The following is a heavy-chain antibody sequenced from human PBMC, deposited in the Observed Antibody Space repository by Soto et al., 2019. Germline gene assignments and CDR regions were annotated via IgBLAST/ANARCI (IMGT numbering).Heavy chain of an antibody. CDR3: ARGHKNYGRLNY. V-gene: IGHV1-3*01. CDR1: GYTFSTYA. D-gene: IGHD1-7*01. Sequence: SSVKVSCKASGYTFSTYALHWVRQAPGQRLEWMGWINPCSGNRKYSQNFQGRVTISGDTSASTAFMELSSLTSEDTAVYYCARGHKNYGRLNYWGQGTLVTVSS. J-gene: IGHJ4*02. CDR2: INPCSGNR.